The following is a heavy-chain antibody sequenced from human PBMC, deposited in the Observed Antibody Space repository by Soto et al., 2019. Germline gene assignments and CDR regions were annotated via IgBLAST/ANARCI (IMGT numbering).Heavy chain of an antibody. D-gene: IGHD5-18*01. Sequence: VQLVESGGGVVQPGRTLRLACAAAGFTINNYGMHWVRQSPGKGLEWVAVISYDGTNKDYVDSVKGRFTISRDISKNTVYLQMNSLRPEDTAVYYCAIFIVIQPEATFPLGQGTLVTVSS. CDR3: AIFIVIQPEATFP. CDR2: ISYDGTNK. J-gene: IGHJ5*02. CDR1: GFTINNYG. V-gene: IGHV3-30*03.